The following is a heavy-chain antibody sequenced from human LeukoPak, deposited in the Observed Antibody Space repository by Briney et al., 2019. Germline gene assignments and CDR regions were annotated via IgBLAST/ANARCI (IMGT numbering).Heavy chain of an antibody. V-gene: IGHV3-23*01. Sequence: GGSLRLSCAASGFTFSSYAMSWVRQAPGKGLEWVSAISGSGGSTYYADSVKGRFTISRDNSKDTLYLQMNSLRAEDTAVYYCARVMAYYYGMDVWGQGTTVTVSS. CDR2: ISGSGGST. CDR1: GFTFSSYA. J-gene: IGHJ6*02. CDR3: ARVMAYYYGMDV. D-gene: IGHD5-24*01.